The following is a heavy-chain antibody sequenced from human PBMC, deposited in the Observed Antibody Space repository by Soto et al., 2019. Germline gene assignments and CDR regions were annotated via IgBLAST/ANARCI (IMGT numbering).Heavy chain of an antibody. CDR3: ARGGEYSSSRRVWFDP. CDR2: INHSGST. CDR1: GGSFSGYY. J-gene: IGHJ5*02. Sequence: PSETLSLTCAVYGGSFSGYYWSWIRQPPGKGLEWIGGINHSGSTNYNPSLKSRVTISVDTSKNQFSLKLSSVTAADTAVYYCARGGEYSSSRRVWFDPWGQGTLVTVSS. D-gene: IGHD6-6*01. V-gene: IGHV4-34*01.